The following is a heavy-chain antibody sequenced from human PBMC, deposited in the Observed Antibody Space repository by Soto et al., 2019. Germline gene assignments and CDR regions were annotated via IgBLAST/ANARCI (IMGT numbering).Heavy chain of an antibody. CDR1: GLTSSGIE. V-gene: IGHV3-48*03. CDR3: AGLSVTGGVDV. J-gene: IGHJ6*02. Sequence: EVRLEESGGGFVQPGGALRLSCVFSGLTSSGIELNWVRQAAGKGLEWLSYISASGDTVDYIDSVRGRFTISRDNAKQSLFLQMSALRVEDTAVYYCAGLSVTGGVDVWGQGPTVTVSS. CDR2: ISASGDTV. D-gene: IGHD2-21*02.